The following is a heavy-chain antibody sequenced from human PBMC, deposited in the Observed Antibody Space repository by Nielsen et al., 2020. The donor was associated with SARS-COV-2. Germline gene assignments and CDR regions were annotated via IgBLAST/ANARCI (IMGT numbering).Heavy chain of an antibody. CDR3: AKSYSSGWNFDY. CDR1: GFTFSSYG. J-gene: IGHJ4*02. Sequence: GGSLRLSCAASGFTFSSYGMHWVRQAPGKGLKWVAVISYDGSNKYYADSVKGRFTISRDNSKNTLYLQMNSLRAEDTAVYYCAKSYSSGWNFDYWGQGTLVTVSS. V-gene: IGHV3-30*18. D-gene: IGHD6-19*01. CDR2: ISYDGSNK.